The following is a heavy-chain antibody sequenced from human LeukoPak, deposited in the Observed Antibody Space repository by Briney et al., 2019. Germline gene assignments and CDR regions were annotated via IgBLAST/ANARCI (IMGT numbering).Heavy chain of an antibody. CDR3: ARGGSNHY. D-gene: IGHD3-10*01. Sequence: ASVKVSCKASAHTFTDNYIHWVRQAPGQGLEWMGWIVPNTGGTKYAQKFQARVTMTLDTSISTAYMELSRLTSDDTAVYYCARGGSNHYWGQGTLVTVSS. V-gene: IGHV1-2*02. J-gene: IGHJ4*02. CDR2: IVPNTGGT. CDR1: AHTFTDNY.